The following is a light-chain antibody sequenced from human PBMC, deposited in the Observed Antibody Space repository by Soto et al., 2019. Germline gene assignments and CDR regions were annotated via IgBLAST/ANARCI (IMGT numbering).Light chain of an antibody. CDR3: VAWDDNLSARV. Sequence: QLVLTQPPSLSGTPGQTVTISCFGSTSNIGSNIVHWYQQLPGTAPKHLIYMNSQRPSGVPDRFSGSKSGTSASLVISALRSEDEADYFCVAWDDNLSARVFGGGTQLTVL. CDR2: MNS. J-gene: IGLJ3*02. CDR1: TSNIGSNI. V-gene: IGLV1-47*01.